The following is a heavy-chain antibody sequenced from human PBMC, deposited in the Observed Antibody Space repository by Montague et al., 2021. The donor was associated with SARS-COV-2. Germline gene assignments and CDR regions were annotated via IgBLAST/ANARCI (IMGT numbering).Heavy chain of an antibody. Sequence: SETLSLTCTVSGGSISSYYWSWIRQPPGQGLKWIGYIYYSGSTNYNHSLTLRVTITVATSKNQFSLKLSSVTAADTAVYYCASVFARWLQFDPYLDYWGQGTLVTVFS. CDR1: GGSISSYY. CDR2: IYYSGST. D-gene: IGHD5-24*01. V-gene: IGHV4-59*01. J-gene: IGHJ4*02. CDR3: ASVFARWLQFDPYLDY.